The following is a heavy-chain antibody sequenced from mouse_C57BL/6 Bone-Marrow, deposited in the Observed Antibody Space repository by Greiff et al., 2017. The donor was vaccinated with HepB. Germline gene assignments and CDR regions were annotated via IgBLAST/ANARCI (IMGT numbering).Heavy chain of an antibody. CDR3: ARRLYYYGSTYAMDY. CDR2: ISGGGGNT. Sequence: EVKVVDSGGGLVKPGGSLKLSCAASGFTFSSYTMSWVRQTPEKRLEWVATISGGGGNTYYPDSVKGRFTISRDNAKNTLYLQMSSLRSEDTALYYCARRLYYYGSTYAMDYWGQGTSVTVSS. J-gene: IGHJ4*01. D-gene: IGHD1-1*01. CDR1: GFTFSSYT. V-gene: IGHV5-9*01.